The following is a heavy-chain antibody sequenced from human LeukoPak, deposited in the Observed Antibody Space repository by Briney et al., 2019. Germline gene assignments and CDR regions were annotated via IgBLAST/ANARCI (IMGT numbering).Heavy chain of an antibody. V-gene: IGHV4-39*01. CDR1: GGSISSSSYY. Sequence: SETLSLTCTVSGGSISSSSYYWGWLRQPPGKGLEWIGSIYYSGSTYYNPSLKSRVTISVDTSKNQFSLKLSSVTAADTAVYYCARRGYCSSTSCFWHFDYWGQGTLVTVSS. CDR2: IYYSGST. J-gene: IGHJ4*02. CDR3: ARRGYCSSTSCFWHFDY. D-gene: IGHD2-2*01.